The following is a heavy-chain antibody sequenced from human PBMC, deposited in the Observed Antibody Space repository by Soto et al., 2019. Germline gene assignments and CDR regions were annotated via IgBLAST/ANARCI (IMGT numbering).Heavy chain of an antibody. CDR1: GYNFTQYT. CDR3: ARDLYGSSFLWFDA. Sequence: QVHLVQSGAEVKKPGASVKVSCKASGYNFTQYTIHWVRQAPGQRLEWMGWITAGDGKTQYSKKFQTRVTIRSDVSATTVYMDLNGLRSEDTDVYYCARDLYGSSFLWFDAWGRGTLVIVSS. V-gene: IGHV1-3*01. D-gene: IGHD2-2*01. J-gene: IGHJ5*01. CDR2: ITAGDGKT.